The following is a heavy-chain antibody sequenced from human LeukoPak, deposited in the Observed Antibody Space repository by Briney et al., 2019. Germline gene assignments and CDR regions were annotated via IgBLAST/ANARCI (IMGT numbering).Heavy chain of an antibody. Sequence: PSETLSLTCTVSGGSVSSNNYYWGWIRQPPGKGLEWIGSTYYSGTTYYNPSLKSRVTMSVDTSKNQVSLKLTSVTATDTAVYYCATSSSGYYYLDYWGQGTLVTVSS. D-gene: IGHD3-22*01. V-gene: IGHV4-39*01. J-gene: IGHJ4*02. CDR2: TYYSGTT. CDR3: ATSSSGYYYLDY. CDR1: GGSVSSNNYY.